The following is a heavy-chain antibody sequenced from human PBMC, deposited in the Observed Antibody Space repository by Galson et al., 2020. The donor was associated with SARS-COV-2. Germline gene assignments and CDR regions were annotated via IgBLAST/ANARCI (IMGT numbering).Heavy chain of an antibody. V-gene: IGHV1-2*02. Sequence: ASVKVSCKASGYTFTDNYIHWVRQAPGQGLEWMGWMSPSTGATKSAQKLQGRVTMTRDTSISTAYMELRRLTSDDTAVYYGAREGLAAAGMKSCDFWGQGTLVTVSS. J-gene: IGHJ4*02. CDR2: MSPSTGAT. CDR3: AREGLAAAGMKSCDF. CDR1: GYTFTDNY. D-gene: IGHD6-13*01.